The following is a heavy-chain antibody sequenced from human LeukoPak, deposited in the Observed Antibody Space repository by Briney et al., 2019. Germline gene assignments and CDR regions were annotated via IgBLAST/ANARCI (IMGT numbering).Heavy chain of an antibody. CDR3: TTDFRRGYTYGNHDY. D-gene: IGHD5-18*01. Sequence: GGSLRLSRAASGFTFSKAWMSWVRQAPGKGLEWVGRIKSKSDGGTTDYAAPVRGRFTISRDDAKNTLYMQMNSLKTEDTAVYYCTTDFRRGYTYGNHDYWGQGTLVTVSS. CDR1: GFTFSKAW. CDR2: IKSKSDGGTT. J-gene: IGHJ4*02. V-gene: IGHV3-15*01.